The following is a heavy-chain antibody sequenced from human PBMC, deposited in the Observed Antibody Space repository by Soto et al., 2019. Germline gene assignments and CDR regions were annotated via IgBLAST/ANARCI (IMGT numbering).Heavy chain of an antibody. CDR2: IYHSGST. CDR1: GGSISSGGYS. CDR3: ARVPGP. J-gene: IGHJ5*02. V-gene: IGHV4-30-2*01. D-gene: IGHD1-1*01. Sequence: QLQLQESGSGLVKPSQTLSLTCAVSGGSISSGGYSWSWIRQPPGKGLEWIGYIYHSGSTYYNPPLQRRVAIPVDRSRTQFSLKLSSVTAADTAVDYCARVPGPWGQGTLVTVSS.